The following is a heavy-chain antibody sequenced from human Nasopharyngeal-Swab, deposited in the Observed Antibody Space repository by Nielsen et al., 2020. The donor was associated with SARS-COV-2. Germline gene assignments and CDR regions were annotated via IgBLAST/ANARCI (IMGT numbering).Heavy chain of an antibody. D-gene: IGHD1-26*01. CDR3: AREGIVGATNGLDY. Sequence: GESLKISCAASGFTFSSYGMHWVRQAPGKGLEWVAVIWYDGSNKYYADSVEGRFTISRDNSKKTLYLQMNSLRAEDTAVYYCAREGIVGATNGLDYWGQGTLVTVSS. CDR2: IWYDGSNK. V-gene: IGHV3-33*01. CDR1: GFTFSSYG. J-gene: IGHJ4*02.